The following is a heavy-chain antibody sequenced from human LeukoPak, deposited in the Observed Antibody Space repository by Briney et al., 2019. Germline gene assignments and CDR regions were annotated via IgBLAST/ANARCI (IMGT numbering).Heavy chain of an antibody. CDR2: IYYRGRT. D-gene: IGHD3-10*01. J-gene: IGHJ6*03. Sequence: LETLSLTCTVSSRSISSSSYYWGWIRQPPGKGMEWLENIYYRGRTNYNPSLKSRVTISVDTSKNQFSLKLSSVTAADTAVYYCARGTPPQDYYGSGSRSYYYYYYYMDVWGKGTTVTVSS. CDR1: SRSISSSSYY. CDR3: ARGTPPQDYYGSGSRSYYYYYYYMDV. V-gene: IGHV4-39*07.